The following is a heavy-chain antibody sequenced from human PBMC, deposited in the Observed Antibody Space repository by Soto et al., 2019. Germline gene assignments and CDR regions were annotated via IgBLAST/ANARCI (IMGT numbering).Heavy chain of an antibody. CDR3: ARAYSSGWPSYYYYGMDV. V-gene: IGHV4-4*02. Sequence: QVQLQESGPGLVKPSGTLSLTCAVSGGSISSRNWWSWVRQPPGKGLEWIGEIYHSGSTNYNPSLKSRVTISVDKSKNQFSLKLSSVTAADTAVYYCARAYSSGWPSYYYYGMDVWGQGTTVTVSS. J-gene: IGHJ6*02. D-gene: IGHD6-19*01. CDR1: GGSISSRNW. CDR2: IYHSGST.